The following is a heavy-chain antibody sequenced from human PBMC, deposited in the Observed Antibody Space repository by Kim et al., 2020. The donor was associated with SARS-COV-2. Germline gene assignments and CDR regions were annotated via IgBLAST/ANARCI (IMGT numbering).Heavy chain of an antibody. CDR1: GYTFTSYY. Sequence: ASVKVSCKASGYTFTSYYMHWVRQAPGQGLEWMGIINPSGGSTSYAQKFQGRVTMTRDTSTSTVYMELSSLRSEDTAVYYCARDYPFLVGYYGMDVWGQGTTVTVSS. CDR3: ARDYPFLVGYYGMDV. CDR2: INPSGGST. J-gene: IGHJ6*02. D-gene: IGHD3-3*01. V-gene: IGHV1-46*01.